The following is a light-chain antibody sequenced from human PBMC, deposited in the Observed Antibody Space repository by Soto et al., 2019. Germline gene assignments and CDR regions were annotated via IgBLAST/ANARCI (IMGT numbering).Light chain of an antibody. V-gene: IGKV2-28*01. J-gene: IGKJ4*01. CDR1: QSLLHSNGYNY. CDR2: LGS. Sequence: DIVMTQSPLSLSVTLGEPASISCRSSQSLLHSNGYNYLDWYLQKPGQSPQLLIYLGSNRASGVPDRFSGSASGTDFTLKISRVEAEDVGVYYCMQSLQTLLTFGGGTKVEIK. CDR3: MQSLQTLLT.